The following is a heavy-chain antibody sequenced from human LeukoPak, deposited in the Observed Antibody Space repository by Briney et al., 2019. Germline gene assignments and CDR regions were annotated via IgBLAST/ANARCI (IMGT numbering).Heavy chain of an antibody. V-gene: IGHV3-30*02. CDR1: GFTFSSYG. D-gene: IGHD2-2*01. CDR2: IGYDGTNK. Sequence: GGSLRLSCAASGFTFSSYGIHWVRQAPGKGLEWVAFIGYDGTNKYYADSVKGRFTISRDNSKNTLYLQMNGLRAEDTAVYYCAKDRVVGIGVQLPLDYWGQGTLVTVSS. J-gene: IGHJ4*02. CDR3: AKDRVVGIGVQLPLDY.